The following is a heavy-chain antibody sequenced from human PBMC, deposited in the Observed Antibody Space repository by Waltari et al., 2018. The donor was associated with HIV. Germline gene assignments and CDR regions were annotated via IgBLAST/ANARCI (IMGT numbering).Heavy chain of an antibody. CDR2: INPNSGGT. CDR3: ARDRGCSSTSCYFSWFDP. V-gene: IGHV1-2*02. CDR1: GYTFTGYY. J-gene: IGHJ5*02. D-gene: IGHD2-2*01. Sequence: QVQLVQSGAEVKKPGASVKVSCKASGYTFTGYYMHWVRKAPGHGLEWMGWINPNSGGTNYAQKFQGRVTMTRDTSISTAYMELSRLRSDDTAVYYCARDRGCSSTSCYFSWFDPWGQGTLVTVSS.